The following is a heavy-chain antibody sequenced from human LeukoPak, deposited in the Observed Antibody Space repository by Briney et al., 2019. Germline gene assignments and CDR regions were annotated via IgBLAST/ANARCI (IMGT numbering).Heavy chain of an antibody. Sequence: QPGGSLRLSCAASGFTFSSYAMSWVRQAPEKRLEWVSSISNSGGTTYYADSVKGRFTISRDNSKNTLYLQMNSLRAEDTAIYYCAKLRRGIVGTTYDYWGQGTLVTVSS. CDR1: GFTFSSYA. CDR2: ISNSGGTT. J-gene: IGHJ4*02. D-gene: IGHD1-26*01. V-gene: IGHV3-23*01. CDR3: AKLRRGIVGTTYDY.